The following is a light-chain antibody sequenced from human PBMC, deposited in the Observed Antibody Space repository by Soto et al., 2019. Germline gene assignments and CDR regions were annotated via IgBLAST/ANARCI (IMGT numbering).Light chain of an antibody. Sequence: IVLTLSPSPPTLSPWQRATLTCRASPSVNSRVAWYQHKPGPAPRLLISGASSRASGIPTRFSGWGSGTDFTLTISRVDAEYVAYYYWQQYVTSPITFGQGTRLEI. CDR1: PSVNSR. J-gene: IGKJ5*01. V-gene: IGKV3-20*01. CDR3: QQYVTSPIT. CDR2: GAS.